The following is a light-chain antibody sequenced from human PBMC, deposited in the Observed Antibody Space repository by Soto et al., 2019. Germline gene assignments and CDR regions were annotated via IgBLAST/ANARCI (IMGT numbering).Light chain of an antibody. J-gene: IGKJ2*01. CDR3: QQSYTTPRT. CDR1: QSISSY. Sequence: DIQMTQSPSSLSASVGDRVTITCRASQSISSYLNWYQQKPGKAPKLLIYAASSLQSGVPSRFSGSGSGTEFTLTISSLQREDSATYYCQQSYTTPRTFGQGTKLEIK. CDR2: AAS. V-gene: IGKV1-39*01.